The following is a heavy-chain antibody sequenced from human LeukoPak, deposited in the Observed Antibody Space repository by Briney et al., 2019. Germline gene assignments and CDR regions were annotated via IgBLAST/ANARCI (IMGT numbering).Heavy chain of an antibody. V-gene: IGHV3-73*01. J-gene: IGHJ6*02. Sequence: GGSLRLSCAASGFTFSGSAMHWVRQASGKGLEWVGRIRSKANSYATAYAASVKGRFTISRDDSKNTAYLQMNSLKTEDTAVYYCTSLDDIVVVPVAIFGEDYYYGMDVWGQGTTVTVSS. CDR1: GFTFSGSA. CDR3: TSLDDIVVVPVAIFGEDYYYGMDV. CDR2: IRSKANSYAT. D-gene: IGHD2-2*02.